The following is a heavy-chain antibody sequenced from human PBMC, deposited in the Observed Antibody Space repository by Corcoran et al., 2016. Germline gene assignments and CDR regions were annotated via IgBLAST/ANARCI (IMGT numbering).Heavy chain of an antibody. J-gene: IGHJ3*02. D-gene: IGHD5-18*01. CDR1: GYTFTSYY. Sequence: QVQLVQSGAEVKKPGASVKVSCKASGYTFTSYYMHWVRQAPGQGLEWMGIINPSGGSTSYAQKFQGRVTMTRDTSTSTVYMELSSLRSEDTAVYYCARDLGRGDSRATHDDAFDIWGQGTMVTVSS. CDR3: ARDLGRGDSRATHDDAFDI. V-gene: IGHV1-46*01. CDR2: INPSGGST.